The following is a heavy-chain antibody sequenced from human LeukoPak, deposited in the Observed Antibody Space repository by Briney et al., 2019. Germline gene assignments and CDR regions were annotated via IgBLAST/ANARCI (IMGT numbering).Heavy chain of an antibody. D-gene: IGHD6-6*01. V-gene: IGHV4-39*07. CDR3: ARSIAASFDY. J-gene: IGHJ4*02. CDR2: IYYSGST. Sequence: SETLSLTCTVSGGSISSSSYYWGWIRQPPGKGLEWIGSIYYSGSTYYNPSLKSRVTISVDTSKNQFSLKLSSVTAADTAVYYCARSIAASFDYRGQGTLVTVSS. CDR1: GGSISSSSYY.